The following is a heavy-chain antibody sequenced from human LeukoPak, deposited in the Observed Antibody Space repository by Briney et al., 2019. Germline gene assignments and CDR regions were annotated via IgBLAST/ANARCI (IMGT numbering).Heavy chain of an antibody. V-gene: IGHV5-51*04. CDR3: VVSPHSVYSCYFDF. D-gene: IGHD5/OR15-5a*01. CDR1: RYRFTNYW. J-gene: IGHJ4*02. CDR2: IYPGYSET. Sequence: GESLKISGKCSRYRFTNYWIGWVRQMPGKGLQWMGSIYPGYSETRYSPSFQGQVTISADKPISTAYLQWSSLTASDTAMYYCVVSPHSVYSCYFDFWGQGTLVTVSS.